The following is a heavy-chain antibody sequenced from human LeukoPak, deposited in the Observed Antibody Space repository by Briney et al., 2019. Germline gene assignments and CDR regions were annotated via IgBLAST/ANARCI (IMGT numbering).Heavy chain of an antibody. D-gene: IGHD6-13*01. CDR3: ARDTARITTPGGPDY. CDR1: GGTFSSYA. CDR2: ISAYNDNT. J-gene: IGHJ4*02. Sequence: GASVKVSCKASGGTFSSYAISWVRQAPGQGLEWMGWISAYNDNTKYAQNLQGRVTMTTDTSTSTAYMELRSLTSDDTALYYCARDTARITTPGGPDYWGQGTLVTVSS. V-gene: IGHV1-18*01.